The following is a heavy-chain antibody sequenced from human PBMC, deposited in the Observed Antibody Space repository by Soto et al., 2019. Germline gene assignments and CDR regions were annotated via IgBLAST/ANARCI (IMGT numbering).Heavy chain of an antibody. V-gene: IGHV3-30-3*01. CDR1: GFTFSSYA. Sequence: XGSLRLSCAASGFTFSSYAMHWVRQAPGKGLEWVAVISYDGSNKYYADSVKGRFTISRDNSKNTLYLQMNSLRAEDTAVYYCARELGDYYDSSGYAYGMDVWGQGTTVTVSS. CDR2: ISYDGSNK. CDR3: ARELGDYYDSSGYAYGMDV. D-gene: IGHD3-22*01. J-gene: IGHJ6*02.